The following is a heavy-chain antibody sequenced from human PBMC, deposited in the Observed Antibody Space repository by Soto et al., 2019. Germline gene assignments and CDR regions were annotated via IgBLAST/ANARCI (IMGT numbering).Heavy chain of an antibody. V-gene: IGHV3-23*01. CDR2: ISGSGGST. Sequence: GGSLRLSCAASGFTFSSYAMSWVRQAPGKGLEWVSAISGSGGSTYYADSVKGRFTISRDNSKNTLYLQMNSLRAEDTAVYYCAKDPFSGVVPAAMRDYWGQGTLVTVSS. D-gene: IGHD2-2*01. J-gene: IGHJ4*02. CDR1: GFTFSSYA. CDR3: AKDPFSGVVPAAMRDY.